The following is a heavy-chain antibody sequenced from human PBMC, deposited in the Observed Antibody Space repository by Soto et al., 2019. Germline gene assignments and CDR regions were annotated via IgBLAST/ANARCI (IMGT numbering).Heavy chain of an antibody. Sequence: TSETLTLTCTVTGASISSSNYDWGWIRQPPGKGLEWIGNIYYSGNTYYNPSLKSRVTISIDRSKNQFSLKLSCVTAADTAVYYCATAGGDYYDILTGPCDWGQGTLVTVSS. CDR1: GASISSSNYD. J-gene: IGHJ4*02. D-gene: IGHD3-9*01. CDR3: ATAGGDYYDILTGPCD. V-gene: IGHV4-39*01. CDR2: IYYSGNT.